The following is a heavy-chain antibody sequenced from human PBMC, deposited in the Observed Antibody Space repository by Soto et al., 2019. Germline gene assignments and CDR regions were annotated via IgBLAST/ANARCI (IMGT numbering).Heavy chain of an antibody. J-gene: IGHJ3*02. Sequence: SVKVSCKASGGTFSSYAISWVRQAPGQGLEWMGGIIPIFGTANYAQKFQGRVTITADESTSTAYMELSSLRSEDTAVYYCARSPSITMIVVAPGSFDIWGQGTMVTVSS. CDR3: ARSPSITMIVVAPGSFDI. CDR1: GGTFSSYA. D-gene: IGHD3-22*01. V-gene: IGHV1-69*13. CDR2: IIPIFGTA.